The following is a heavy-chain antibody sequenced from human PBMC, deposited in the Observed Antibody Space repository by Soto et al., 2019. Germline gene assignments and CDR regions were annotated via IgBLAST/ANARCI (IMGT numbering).Heavy chain of an antibody. CDR3: ARGEERAGYYYGMDV. Sequence: QVQLVQSGAEVKKPGSSVKVSCKASGGTFSSYTISWVRQAPGQGLEWMGRIIPILGIANYAQKFQGRVTITADKSTSTAYMELSSLRSEDTAVYYCARGEERAGYYYGMDVWGQGTTVTVSS. CDR1: GGTFSSYT. D-gene: IGHD3-10*01. CDR2: IIPILGIA. V-gene: IGHV1-69*02. J-gene: IGHJ6*02.